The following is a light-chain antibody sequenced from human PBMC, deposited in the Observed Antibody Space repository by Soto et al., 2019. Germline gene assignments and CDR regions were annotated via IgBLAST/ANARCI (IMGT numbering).Light chain of an antibody. Sequence: EIVLTQSPATLSLSPGERATLSCSASQSVSSYLARYQQKPGQAPRLLIYDASNRATGIPARFSGSGSGTDFTLTSSSLAHEDFAVYYCQQRSNWPTFGQGTKVEVK. V-gene: IGKV3-11*01. J-gene: IGKJ1*01. CDR3: QQRSNWPT. CDR2: DAS. CDR1: QSVSSY.